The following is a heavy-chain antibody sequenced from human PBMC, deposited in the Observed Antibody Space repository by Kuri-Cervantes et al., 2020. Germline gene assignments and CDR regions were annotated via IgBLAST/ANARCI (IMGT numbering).Heavy chain of an antibody. D-gene: IGHD3-10*01. CDR1: GGSFSGYY. CDR3: ASGSGSYLGYYGMDV. CDR2: INHSGST. Sequence: ESLKISCAVYGGSFSGYYWSWIRQPPGKGLEWIGEINHSGSTNYNPSLKSRVTISVDTSKNQFSLKLSSVTAADTAVYYCASGSGSYLGYYGMDVWGQGTTVTVSS. V-gene: IGHV4-34*01. J-gene: IGHJ6*02.